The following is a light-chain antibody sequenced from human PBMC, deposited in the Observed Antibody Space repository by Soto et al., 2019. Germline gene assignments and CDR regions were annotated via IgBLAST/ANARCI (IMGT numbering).Light chain of an antibody. Sequence: QSALTQPPSVSGAPGQRVTISCTGSSSNIGAGYDVHWYQQLPGTAPKLLIYGNSNRPSGVPDRFSGSKSGTSVSLAITGLQAEDEADYYCQSHDSSLSGWVFGGGTKLTVL. CDR1: SSNIGAGYD. J-gene: IGLJ3*02. CDR3: QSHDSSLSGWV. CDR2: GNS. V-gene: IGLV1-40*01.